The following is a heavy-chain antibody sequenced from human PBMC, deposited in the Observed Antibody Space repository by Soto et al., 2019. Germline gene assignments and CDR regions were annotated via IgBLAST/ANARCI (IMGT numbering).Heavy chain of an antibody. J-gene: IGHJ4*02. CDR1: GFAFVSYG. CDR2: ISSDGGTK. CDR3: AREVVLTKWYFDN. D-gene: IGHD1-26*01. V-gene: IGHV3-30*03. Sequence: PWGSLRLSCAASGFAFVSYGIRFVGHAPGKWREWVAVISSDGGTKFYADSVKGRFTVSRDNSKNTLYLQMNSLRAEDTAVYFCAREVVLTKWYFDNWGQGISVTVSS.